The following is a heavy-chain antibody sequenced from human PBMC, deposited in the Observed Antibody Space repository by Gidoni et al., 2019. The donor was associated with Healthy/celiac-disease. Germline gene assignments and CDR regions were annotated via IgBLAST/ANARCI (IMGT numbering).Heavy chain of an antibody. Sequence: VQLVQSGAEVKKPGASVKVSCKASGYTFTGYYMHWVRQAPGQGLEWMGWINHNSGGTNYAQKVQGRGTMTRDTSSSTADMELSRLRSDDTAVYYCARGLVNGDIVGVPAATFDYWGQGTLVTVSS. CDR2: INHNSGGT. CDR3: ARGLVNGDIVGVPAATFDY. V-gene: IGHV1-2*02. CDR1: GYTFTGYY. D-gene: IGHD2-2*01. J-gene: IGHJ4*02.